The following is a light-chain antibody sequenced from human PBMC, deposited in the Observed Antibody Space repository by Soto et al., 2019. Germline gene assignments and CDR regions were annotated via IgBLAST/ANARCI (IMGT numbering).Light chain of an antibody. CDR3: QQYYSYPWT. Sequence: AIRMTQSPSSFSASTGDRVTITCRASQGISSYLAWYQQKPAKAPKLLIYAASTLQSGVPSRFSGSGSVTDFTLTISCLKYEDFATYYCQQYYSYPWTFGQGTKWIS. J-gene: IGKJ1*01. CDR2: AAS. CDR1: QGISSY. V-gene: IGKV1-8*01.